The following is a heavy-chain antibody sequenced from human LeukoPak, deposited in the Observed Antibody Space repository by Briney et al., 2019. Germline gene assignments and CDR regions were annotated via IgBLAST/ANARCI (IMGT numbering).Heavy chain of an antibody. D-gene: IGHD6-13*01. J-gene: IGHJ6*02. CDR2: IKQDGSEK. Sequence: GGSLRLSCAASGFTFSSYWMSWVRQAPGKGLEWVANIKQDGSEKYYVDSVKGRFTISRDNAKNSLYLQMNSLRAEDTAVYYCARDTYSSSWYFMKYYYYGMDVWGQGTTVTVSS. V-gene: IGHV3-7*01. CDR1: GFTFSSYW. CDR3: ARDTYSSSWYFMKYYYYGMDV.